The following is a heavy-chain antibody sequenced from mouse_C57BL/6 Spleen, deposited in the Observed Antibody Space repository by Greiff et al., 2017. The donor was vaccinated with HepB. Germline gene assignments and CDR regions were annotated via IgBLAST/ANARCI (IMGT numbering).Heavy chain of an antibody. CDR1: GYTFTDYY. Sequence: QVQLQQSGAELVKPGASVKISCKASGYTFTDYYINWVKQRPGQGLEWIGKIGPGICSTYYNEKFKGKATLTADKSSSTAYMQLSSLTSEDSAVYFRARMIELGRWYAMDYWGQGTSVTVSS. J-gene: IGHJ4*01. D-gene: IGHD4-1*01. CDR2: IGPGICST. CDR3: ARMIELGRWYAMDY. V-gene: IGHV1-77*01.